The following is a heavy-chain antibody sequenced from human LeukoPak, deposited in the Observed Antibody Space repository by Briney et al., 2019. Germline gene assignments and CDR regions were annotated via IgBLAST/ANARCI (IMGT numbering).Heavy chain of an antibody. D-gene: IGHD6-19*01. J-gene: IGHJ4*02. CDR3: ARDPLSGWHDY. Sequence: GASVKVSCKASGYTFTNYAIHWVRQAPGQRLEWMGWIYAGNGDTKYSQKFQGRVTITRDTSASTAYMDLSSLRSEDTAVYYCARDPLSGWHDYWGQGTLVTVSS. CDR2: IYAGNGDT. V-gene: IGHV1-3*01. CDR1: GYTFTNYA.